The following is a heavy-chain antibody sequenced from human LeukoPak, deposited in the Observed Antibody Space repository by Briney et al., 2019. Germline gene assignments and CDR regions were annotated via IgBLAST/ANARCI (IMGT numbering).Heavy chain of an antibody. CDR2: IDYSGSS. CDR1: GGSISNYY. CDR3: ARDHPVADWAPDI. J-gene: IGHJ3*02. V-gene: IGHV4-59*13. Sequence: SETLSLTCTVSGGSISNYYWTWIRQPPGKGLEWIGFIDYSGSSNYNPSLKSRVTISADPSTNHFSLNLTSVTAADTAVYFCARDHPVADWAPDIWGRGTMVTVSS. D-gene: IGHD3-9*01.